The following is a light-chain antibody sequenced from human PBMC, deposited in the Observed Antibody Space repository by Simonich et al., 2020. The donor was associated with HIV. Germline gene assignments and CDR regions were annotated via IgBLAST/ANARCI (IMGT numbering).Light chain of an antibody. Sequence: DIQMTQSPSSLSASVGARVTMTCRASQGISNSLAWYQQKPGKAPKLLVYDASRLETGVPSRFSGSGSGTDFTFTISSLQPEDIATYYCQQYDNLPPYTFGQGTKLEIK. CDR1: QGISNS. V-gene: IGKV1-33*01. CDR2: DAS. J-gene: IGKJ2*01. CDR3: QQYDNLPPYT.